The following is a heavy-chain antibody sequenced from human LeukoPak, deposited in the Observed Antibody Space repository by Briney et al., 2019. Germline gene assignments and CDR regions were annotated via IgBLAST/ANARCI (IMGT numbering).Heavy chain of an antibody. Sequence: SETLSLTCTVPGGSIESHYLTWIRQSPGKGLEWIGYMYYRTTNYNPSLKSRVTISVDTSKNQFSLKLSSVTAADTAVYYCAREGRDYYYYMDVWGKGTTVTVSS. CDR3: AREGRDYYYYMDV. CDR2: MYYRTT. CDR1: GGSIESHY. J-gene: IGHJ6*03. V-gene: IGHV4-59*11.